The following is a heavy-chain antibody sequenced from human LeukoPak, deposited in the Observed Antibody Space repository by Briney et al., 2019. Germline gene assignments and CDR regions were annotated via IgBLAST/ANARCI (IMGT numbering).Heavy chain of an antibody. J-gene: IGHJ5*02. CDR1: GFTFSSYW. V-gene: IGHV3-74*01. CDR3: ARAGRIAAAGLNWFDP. CDR2: INPDGSRT. Sequence: GGSLRLSCAASGFTFSSYWMHWVREPPGKGLVWVSRINPDGSRTTYADSVKGRFTVSRDNAKNTLYLQMNSLRAEDTAVYYCARAGRIAAAGLNWFDPWGQGTLVTVSS. D-gene: IGHD6-13*01.